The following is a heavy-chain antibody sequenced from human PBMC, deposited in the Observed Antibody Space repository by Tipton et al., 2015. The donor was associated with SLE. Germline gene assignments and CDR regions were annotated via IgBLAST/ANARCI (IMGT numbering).Heavy chain of an antibody. D-gene: IGHD5-24*01. Sequence: SLRLSCAISGFTFSTYEMNWVRQAPGKGLEWVSYISSSGSIMYLADSVKGRFTISRDNAKNSLYLQMNSLRAEDTALYYCAKEGSRNGYNYLDYWGQGTLVTGSS. CDR2: ISSSGSIM. J-gene: IGHJ4*02. CDR3: AKEGSRNGYNYLDY. V-gene: IGHV3-48*03. CDR1: GFTFSTYE.